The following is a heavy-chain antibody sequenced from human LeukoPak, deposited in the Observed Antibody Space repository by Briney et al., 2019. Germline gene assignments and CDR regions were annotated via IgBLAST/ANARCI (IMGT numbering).Heavy chain of an antibody. V-gene: IGHV4-34*01. CDR1: GGSFSGYL. CDR3: ARGVKQLARFYFYMDV. D-gene: IGHD3-22*01. J-gene: IGHJ6*03. Sequence: SETVSLTCGVSGGSFSGYLWNWVRQSPGTGLEWIGEINHSGTTNYNPSLKSRVTISIDRSRNQFSLNLTSVTAADTAVFYCARGVKQLARFYFYMDVWGKGTTVTVSS. CDR2: INHSGTT.